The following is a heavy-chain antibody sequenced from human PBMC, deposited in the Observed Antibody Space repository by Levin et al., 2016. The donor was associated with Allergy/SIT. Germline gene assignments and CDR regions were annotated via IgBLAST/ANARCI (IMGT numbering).Heavy chain of an antibody. CDR3: AKAYYYDSSGRLDY. D-gene: IGHD3-22*01. V-gene: IGHV3-23*01. Sequence: WIRQPPGKGLEWVSAISGSGGSTYYADSVKGRFTISRDNSKNTLYLQMNSLRAEDTAVYYCAKAYYYDSSGRLDYWGQGTLVTVSS. J-gene: IGHJ4*02. CDR2: ISGSGGST.